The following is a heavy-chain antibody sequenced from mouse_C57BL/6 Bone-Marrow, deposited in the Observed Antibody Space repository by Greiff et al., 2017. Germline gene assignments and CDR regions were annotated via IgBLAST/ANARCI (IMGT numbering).Heavy chain of an antibody. CDR2: ISSGSSTV. CDR3: AMGDYNYEGAWLAD. CDR1: GFTFSDYG. J-gene: IGHJ3*01. D-gene: IGHD2-12*01. Sequence: EVQVVESGGGLVKPGGSLKLSCAASGFTFSDYGMHWVRQAPARGLAWVAYISSGSSTVYYAVTVPGRFTISRDNAKNTLCLQMTSLRSEDTAMYYCAMGDYNYEGAWLADWGQGSLVSGAA. V-gene: IGHV5-17*01.